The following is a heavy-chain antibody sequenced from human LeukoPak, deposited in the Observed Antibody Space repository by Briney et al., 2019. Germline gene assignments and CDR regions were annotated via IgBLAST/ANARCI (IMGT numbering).Heavy chain of an antibody. CDR1: GFTFSSYS. J-gene: IGHJ3*02. CDR2: ISSSSSTI. Sequence: PGRSLRLSCAASGFTFSSYSMNWVRQAPGKGLEWVSYISSSSSTIYYADSVKGRFTISRDNAKNSLYLQMNSLRDEDTAVYYCVRVLGDRRDGYTRSAFDIWGQGTMVTVSS. V-gene: IGHV3-48*02. D-gene: IGHD5-24*01. CDR3: VRVLGDRRDGYTRSAFDI.